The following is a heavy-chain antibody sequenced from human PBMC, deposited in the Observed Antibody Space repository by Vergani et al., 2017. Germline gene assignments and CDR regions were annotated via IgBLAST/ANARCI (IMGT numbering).Heavy chain of an antibody. V-gene: IGHV3-66*02. CDR1: GFTVSSNY. D-gene: IGHD3-9*01. Sequence: EVQLVESGGGLVQPGGSLRLSCAASGFTVSSNYRSWVRQAPGKGLEWVSVIYSGGSTYYADSVKCRFTISRDNSKDTLYLQMNSLRAEDTAGYYCARAESDILYDWGQGTLVTVSS. CDR2: IYSGGST. J-gene: IGHJ4*02. CDR3: ARAESDILYD.